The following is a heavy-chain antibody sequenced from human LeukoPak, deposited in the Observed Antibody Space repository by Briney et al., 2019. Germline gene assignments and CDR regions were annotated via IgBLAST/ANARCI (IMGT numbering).Heavy chain of an antibody. V-gene: IGHV4-4*07. CDR2: IYASGST. Sequence: SETLSLTCTVSGGSISSYYWSWIRQPAGKGLEWIGRIYASGSTNYNPSLKSRVTMSVDTSKNQFSLKLISVTAANTAVYYCARDGSSWPFFDSWGQGTLVTVSS. J-gene: IGHJ4*02. D-gene: IGHD6-13*01. CDR1: GGSISSYY. CDR3: ARDGSSWPFFDS.